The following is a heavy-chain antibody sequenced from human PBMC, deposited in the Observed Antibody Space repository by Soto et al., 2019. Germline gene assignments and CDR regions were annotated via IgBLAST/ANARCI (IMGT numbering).Heavy chain of an antibody. Sequence: QITLKESGPTLVKPTQTLTLTCTFSGFSLSTNGVGVGWIRQPPGKALEWLTLIYWDDDKRYSPSLKSRLTITKDTSKNQVVLTMTNMDPVDTATYYCAHSXXGGPXGXXNWFDPWGXGTLVTVSS. D-gene: IGHD1-26*01. J-gene: IGHJ5*02. CDR2: IYWDDDK. V-gene: IGHV2-5*02. CDR1: GFSLSTNGVG. CDR3: AHSXXGGPXGXXNWFDP.